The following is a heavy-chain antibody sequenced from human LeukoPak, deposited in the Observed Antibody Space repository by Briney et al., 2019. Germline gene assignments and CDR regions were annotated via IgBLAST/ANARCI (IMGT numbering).Heavy chain of an antibody. J-gene: IGHJ4*02. D-gene: IGHD2-15*01. CDR1: GGSISSGSYY. V-gene: IGHV4-61*02. CDR3: ARGGGYCSGGSCYSSFDY. CDR2: MYISGST. Sequence: PSETLSLTCTVSGGSISSGSYYWSWIRQPAGKGLEWIGRMYISGSTNYNPSLKSRVTISVDTSKNQFSLKLSSVTAADTAVYYCARGGGYCSGGSCYSSFDYWGQGTLVTVSS.